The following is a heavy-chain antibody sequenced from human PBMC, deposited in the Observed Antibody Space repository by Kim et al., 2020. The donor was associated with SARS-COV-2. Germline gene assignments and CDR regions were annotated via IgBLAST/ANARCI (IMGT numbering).Heavy chain of an antibody. J-gene: IGHJ4*02. V-gene: IGHV3-33*01. CDR2: IWYDGSNK. CDR1: GFTFSSYG. D-gene: IGHD3-16*01. Sequence: GGSLRLSCAASGFTFSSYGMHWVRQAPGKGLEWVAVIWYDGSNKYYADSVKGRFTISRDNSKNTLYLQMNSLRAEDTAVYYCARDRRIPEGEFDYWGQGTLVTVSS. CDR3: ARDRRIPEGEFDY.